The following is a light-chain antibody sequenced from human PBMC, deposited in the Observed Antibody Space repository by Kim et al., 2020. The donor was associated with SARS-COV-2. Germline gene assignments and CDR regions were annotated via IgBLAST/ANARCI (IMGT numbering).Light chain of an antibody. CDR1: HDITNT. CDR3: KRYNGALET. J-gene: IGKJ1*01. CDR2: DAS. Sequence: GDKVTIPCRASHDITNTVASYQQKPEKVPKILLYDASTLQSGVPSRFSGSGSGTDFTLPISSLPPEDVATYSCKRYNGALETFGPGTKVEIK. V-gene: IGKV1-27*01.